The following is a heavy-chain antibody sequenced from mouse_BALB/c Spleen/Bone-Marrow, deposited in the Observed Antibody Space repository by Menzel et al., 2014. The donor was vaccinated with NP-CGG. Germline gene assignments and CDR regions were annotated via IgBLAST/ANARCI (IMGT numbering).Heavy chain of an antibody. J-gene: IGHJ3*01. V-gene: IGHV4-1*02. CDR2: INPDSTTI. CDR3: ARLGYYGGFAY. CDR1: GFDFSRYW. Sequence: DVKLVESGGGLVQPGGSLKLSRAASGFDFSRYWMGWVRQAPGKGLGWIGEINPDSTTINYTPSLKYKFIISRDNAKNTLFLQMSNVRSEDTALYYCARLGYYGGFAYWGQGTLVTVSA. D-gene: IGHD2-3*01.